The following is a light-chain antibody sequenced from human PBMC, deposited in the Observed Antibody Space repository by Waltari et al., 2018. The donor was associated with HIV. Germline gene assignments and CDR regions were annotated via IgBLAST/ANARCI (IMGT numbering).Light chain of an antibody. CDR3: LLSYNGCPWV. J-gene: IGLJ3*02. CDR2: DTK. V-gene: IGLV7-46*01. Sequence: QAVVTQEPSLTVSPGNKVTLPCGSSTRAVTSGHYPYWFQQKPGQAPTTLIYDTKNKPSWTPARFSGSLVGDKAALTLSGAQPEDEADYYCLLSYNGCPWVFGGGTKLTVL. CDR1: TRAVTSGHY.